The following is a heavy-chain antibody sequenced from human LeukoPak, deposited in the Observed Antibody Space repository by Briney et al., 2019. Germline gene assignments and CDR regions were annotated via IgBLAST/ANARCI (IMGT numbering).Heavy chain of an antibody. D-gene: IGHD2-2*01. J-gene: IGHJ4*02. CDR3: AKGYCSTSRCYLNPFDY. CDR2: ISGSGGST. Sequence: GGSLRLSCAASGFTFSSYAMSWVRQDPGKGLEWVSGISGSGGSTYYADSVKGRFTISRDNSKNTLHLQMNSLRAEDTAVFYCAKGYCSTSRCYLNPFDYWGQGTLVAVSS. V-gene: IGHV3-23*01. CDR1: GFTFSSYA.